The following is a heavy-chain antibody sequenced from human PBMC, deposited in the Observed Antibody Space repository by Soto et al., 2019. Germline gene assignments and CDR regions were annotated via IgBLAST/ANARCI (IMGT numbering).Heavy chain of an antibody. CDR1: GFTFSSYG. CDR3: AKDSLGYCSSTSCYARYYYYFYYGMDV. Sequence: QVQLVESGGGVVQPGRSLRLSCAASGFTFSSYGMHWVRQAPGKGLEWVAVISYDGSNKYYADSVKGRFTISRDTSKNTLYLQMNSLRAEDTAVYYCAKDSLGYCSSTSCYARYYYYFYYGMDVWGQGTTVTVSS. J-gene: IGHJ6*02. V-gene: IGHV3-30*18. CDR2: ISYDGSNK. D-gene: IGHD2-2*01.